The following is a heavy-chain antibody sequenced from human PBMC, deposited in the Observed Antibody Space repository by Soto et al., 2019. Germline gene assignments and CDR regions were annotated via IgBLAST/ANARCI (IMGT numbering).Heavy chain of an antibody. D-gene: IGHD4-4*01. V-gene: IGHV5-51*01. CDR3: GRHVGMTTVTNIEY. J-gene: IGHJ4*02. CDR2: IYPGDSDT. CDR1: GYSFTNDW. Sequence: GESLKISCKGSGYSFTNDWMGWVRQMLGKGLEWMWIIYPGDSDTRYSPSFQGQVTISVDKSISTAYLQWSSLKAPDTPMYYCGRHVGMTTVTNIEYWGQGTLVT.